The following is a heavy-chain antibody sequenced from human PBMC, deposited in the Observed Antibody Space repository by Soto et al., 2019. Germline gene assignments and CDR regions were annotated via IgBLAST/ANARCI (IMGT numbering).Heavy chain of an antibody. D-gene: IGHD5-12*01. Sequence: GASVKVSCKDSGFTFTSTAMQWVRQARGQRLEWIGWIVVGSGNTNYAQKFQERVSITRDMSTRTAYMELSSLRSEDTAVYYCAAGVTYDGNFDIWGQGTMVTVSS. CDR2: IVVGSGNT. CDR1: GFTFTSTA. V-gene: IGHV1-58*02. J-gene: IGHJ3*02. CDR3: AAGVTYDGNFDI.